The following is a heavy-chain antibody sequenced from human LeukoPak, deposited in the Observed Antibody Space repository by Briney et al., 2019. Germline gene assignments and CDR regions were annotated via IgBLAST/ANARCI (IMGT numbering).Heavy chain of an antibody. Sequence: ASVKVSCKTSGYTFTSYGISWVRQAPGQGLEWMGWISAYNGNTNYAQKLQGRVTMTTDTSTSTAYMELRSLRSDDTAVYYCARRVAVAGTRQRYYYYYYMDVWGKGTTVTISS. CDR3: ARRVAVAGTRQRYYYYYYMDV. CDR2: ISAYNGNT. CDR1: GYTFTSYG. J-gene: IGHJ6*03. V-gene: IGHV1-18*01. D-gene: IGHD6-19*01.